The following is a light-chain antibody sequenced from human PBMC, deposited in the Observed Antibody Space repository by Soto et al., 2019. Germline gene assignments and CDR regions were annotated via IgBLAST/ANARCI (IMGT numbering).Light chain of an antibody. Sequence: QTVVTQPPSSSASPGESARLTCTLPSDINVGSYNIYWYQQKPGSPPRYFLYYYSDSDKGQGSGVPSRFSGSKDASANKGSFPSCRLQSEDEADYYCMIWPRVFGGGTKLTVL. J-gene: IGLJ2*01. CDR2: YYSDSDK. CDR1: SDINVGSYN. CDR3: MIWPRV. V-gene: IGLV5-37*01.